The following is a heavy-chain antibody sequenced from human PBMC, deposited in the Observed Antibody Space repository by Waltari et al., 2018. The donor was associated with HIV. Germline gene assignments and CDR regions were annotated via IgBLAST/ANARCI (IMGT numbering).Heavy chain of an antibody. CDR1: GFTFSSYS. CDR2: ISSSSSTI. CDR3: ARDRTAVATSAPRGFDP. V-gene: IGHV3-48*02. J-gene: IGHJ5*02. D-gene: IGHD6-19*01. Sequence: EVQLVESGGGLVQPGGSLRLSCAASGFTFSSYSMNCVRQAPGKGLEWVSYISSSSSTIYYADSVKGRFTISRDNAKNSLYLKMNSLRDEDTAVYYCARDRTAVATSAPRGFDPWGQGTLVTVSS.